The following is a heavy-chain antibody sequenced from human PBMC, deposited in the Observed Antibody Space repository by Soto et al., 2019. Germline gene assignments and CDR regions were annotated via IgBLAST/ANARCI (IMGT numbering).Heavy chain of an antibody. V-gene: IGHV4-39*01. Sequence: PSETLSLTCTVSGGSISSSSYYWGWIRQPPGKGLEWIGSIYYSGSTYYNPSLKSRVTISVDTSKNQFSLKLSSVTAADTAVYYCARLGLVPAAMGFFDYWGQGTLVTVSS. CDR1: GGSISSSSYY. D-gene: IGHD2-2*01. CDR3: ARLGLVPAAMGFFDY. J-gene: IGHJ4*02. CDR2: IYYSGST.